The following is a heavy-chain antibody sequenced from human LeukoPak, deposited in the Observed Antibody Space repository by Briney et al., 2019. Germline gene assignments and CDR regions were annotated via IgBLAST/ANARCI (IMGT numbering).Heavy chain of an antibody. D-gene: IGHD5-24*01. Sequence: ASVKVSCKASGYTLTELSMHWVRQAPGKGLEWMGGFDPEDGETIYAQKFQGRVTMTEDTSTDTAYMELSSLRSEDTAVYYCATSGRDGYNLGYWGQGTLVTVSS. CDR2: FDPEDGET. CDR3: ATSGRDGYNLGY. CDR1: GYTLTELS. J-gene: IGHJ4*02. V-gene: IGHV1-24*01.